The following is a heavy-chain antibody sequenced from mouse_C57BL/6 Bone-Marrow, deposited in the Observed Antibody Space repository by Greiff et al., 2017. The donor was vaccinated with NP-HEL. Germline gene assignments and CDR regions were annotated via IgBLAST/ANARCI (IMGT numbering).Heavy chain of an antibody. Sequence: QVTLKESGAELARPGASVKMSCKASGYTFTSYTMHWVKQRPGQGLEWIGYINPSSGYTKYNQKFKDKATLTADKSSSTAYMQLSSLTSEDSAVYYCARLRLRGYWGQGTTLTVSS. CDR1: GYTFTSYT. J-gene: IGHJ2*01. V-gene: IGHV1-4*01. CDR3: ARLRLRGY. D-gene: IGHD2-4*01. CDR2: INPSSGYT.